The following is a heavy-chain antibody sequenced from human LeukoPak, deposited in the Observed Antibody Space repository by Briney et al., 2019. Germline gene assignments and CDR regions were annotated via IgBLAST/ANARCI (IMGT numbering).Heavy chain of an antibody. CDR1: GFTFSSYS. Sequence: GGSLRLSCAASGFTFSSYSMNWVRQAPGKGLEWVSSISSSSSYIYYADPVKGRFTISRDNAKNSLYLQMNSLRAEDTAVYYCARDWPTIAAAGTIPEYFQHWGQGTLVTVSS. CDR2: ISSSSSYI. J-gene: IGHJ1*01. V-gene: IGHV3-21*01. D-gene: IGHD6-13*01. CDR3: ARDWPTIAAAGTIPEYFQH.